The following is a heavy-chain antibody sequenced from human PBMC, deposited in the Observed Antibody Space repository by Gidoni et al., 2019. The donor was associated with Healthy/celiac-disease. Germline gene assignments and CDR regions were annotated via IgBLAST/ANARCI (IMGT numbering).Heavy chain of an antibody. J-gene: IGHJ4*02. D-gene: IGHD2-8*01. CDR2: ISSSSSYI. V-gene: IGHV3-21*01. Sequence: VQLVESGGGLVKPGGSLSLSCAASGFTFSSYSMNWVRQAPGKGLEWVSSISSSSSYIYYADSVKCRFTISRDNAKNSLYLQMNSLRAEDTAVYYCARTNQELGTDYWGQGTLVTVSS. CDR3: ARTNQELGTDY. CDR1: GFTFSSYS.